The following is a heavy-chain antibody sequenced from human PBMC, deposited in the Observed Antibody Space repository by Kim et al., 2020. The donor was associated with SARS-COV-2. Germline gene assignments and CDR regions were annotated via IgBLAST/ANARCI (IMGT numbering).Heavy chain of an antibody. CDR3: ARERDVWGSYRYWY. J-gene: IGHJ4*02. V-gene: IGHV3-7*04. D-gene: IGHD3-16*02. Sequence: VDCGKGRFTISRDNAKNSLYLQRNSLRAEDSAVYYCARERDVWGSYRYWYWGQGTLVTVSS.